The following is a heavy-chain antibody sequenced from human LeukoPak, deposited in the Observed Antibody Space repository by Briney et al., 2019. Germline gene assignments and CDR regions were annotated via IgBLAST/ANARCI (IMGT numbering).Heavy chain of an antibody. CDR2: INPSGCST. Sequence: ASVTVSCKASGYTFTSYYMHWVRHAPGQGLEWIGIINPSGCSTSYAQKFQGRVTMPRDTSTSTVYMELSSLRSEDTAVYYCHVSWGIVVVPAAIGVGLGDYWGQGTLVTVSS. V-gene: IGHV1-46*01. CDR1: GYTFTSYY. J-gene: IGHJ4*02. D-gene: IGHD2-2*02. CDR3: HVSWGIVVVPAAIGVGLGDY.